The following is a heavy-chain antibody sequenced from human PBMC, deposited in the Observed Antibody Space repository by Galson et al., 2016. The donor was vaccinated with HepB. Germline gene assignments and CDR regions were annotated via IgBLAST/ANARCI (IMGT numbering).Heavy chain of an antibody. Sequence: SLRLSCAASGFTFSHYGMHWVRQAPGKGLEWVAIISYDGSLKFYADSVKGRFTISRDNSNNKVFLQLNSLRVDDTAVYYCARALASNGTNWFDPWRQGTLVTVSS. V-gene: IGHV3-30*03. CDR2: ISYDGSLK. J-gene: IGHJ5*02. CDR3: ARALASNGTNWFDP. CDR1: GFTFSHYG. D-gene: IGHD1-26*01.